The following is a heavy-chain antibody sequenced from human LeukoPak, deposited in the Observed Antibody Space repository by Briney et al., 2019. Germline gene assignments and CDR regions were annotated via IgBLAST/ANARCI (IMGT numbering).Heavy chain of an antibody. J-gene: IGHJ6*03. CDR1: GLTLSSYW. Sequence: GRFLRLSCAASGLTLSSYWMSWVRQAPGKGLDWVANIKQDGSENYYVDSVKGRFTISRDNANNSLYLQMNSLRAEDTAVYYCARDRLSYYYYYMDVWGKGTTVTVSS. CDR3: ARDRLSYYYYYMDV. V-gene: IGHV3-7*01. CDR2: IKQDGSEN.